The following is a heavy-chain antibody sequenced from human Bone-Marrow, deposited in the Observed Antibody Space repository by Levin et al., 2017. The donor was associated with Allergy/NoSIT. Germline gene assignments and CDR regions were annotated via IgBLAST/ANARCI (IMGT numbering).Heavy chain of an antibody. V-gene: IGHV4-30-4*01. CDR1: GGSISSGDSY. D-gene: IGHD5-18*01. CDR3: ARVAGSAIVTNYFDY. CDR2: IYYRGST. Sequence: SETLSLTCTVSGGSISSGDSYWSWIRQPPGQGLEWIGYIYYRGSTTYNPSLKSRLAISVDTSENQFSLKLNSVTAADTAVYYCARVAGSAIVTNYFDYWGQGILVTVSS. J-gene: IGHJ4*02.